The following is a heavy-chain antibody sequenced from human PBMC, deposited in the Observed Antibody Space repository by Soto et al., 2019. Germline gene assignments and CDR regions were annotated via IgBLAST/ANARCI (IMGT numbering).Heavy chain of an antibody. V-gene: IGHV4-34*03. Sequence: PSETLSLTCAVYGGSFSGYYWSWIRQPPGKGLEWIGEINHSGSTNYNPSLKSRVTISVDTSKNQFSLKLSSVTAADTAVYYCHSRGPLPPAENGESYYYGMDVGGKGTTVTVPS. J-gene: IGHJ6*04. D-gene: IGHD2-15*01. CDR1: GGSFSGYY. CDR2: INHSGST. CDR3: HSRGPLPPAENGESYYYGMDV.